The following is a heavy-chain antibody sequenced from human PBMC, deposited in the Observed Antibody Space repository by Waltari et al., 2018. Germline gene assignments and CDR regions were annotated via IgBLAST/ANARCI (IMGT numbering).Heavy chain of an antibody. J-gene: IGHJ4*02. D-gene: IGHD2-15*01. Sequence: QVQLQESGPGLVKPSETLSLTCIVSDGSISSYYWPWIRQPPGTGLEWIGYISYTGSTNNNPSLRSRVTISMDTSKNQFSLRLSSVTPADTAVYYCARATKGGVVHFDYWGQGTLVTVSS. CDR2: ISYTGST. V-gene: IGHV4-59*01. CDR1: DGSISSYY. CDR3: ARATKGGVVHFDY.